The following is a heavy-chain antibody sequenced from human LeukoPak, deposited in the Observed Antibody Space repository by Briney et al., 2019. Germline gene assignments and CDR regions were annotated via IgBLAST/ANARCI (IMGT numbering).Heavy chain of an antibody. Sequence: SETLSLTCTVSGGSISNSIYYWGWVRQPPGKGLEWIVSIYYSGTTYYSPSLKSRVTMSIDTSKNQFSLKVTSVTAADTAVYYCARHVPDSDWPRFCDYWGQGTLVTVSS. V-gene: IGHV4-39*01. CDR1: GGSISNSIYY. CDR3: ARHVPDSDWPRFCDY. J-gene: IGHJ4*02. D-gene: IGHD2-21*02. CDR2: IYYSGTT.